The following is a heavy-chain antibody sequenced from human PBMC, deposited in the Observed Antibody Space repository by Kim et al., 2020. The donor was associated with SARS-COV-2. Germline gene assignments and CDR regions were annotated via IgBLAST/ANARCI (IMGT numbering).Heavy chain of an antibody. J-gene: IGHJ4*02. CDR2: IRSKAYGGTT. V-gene: IGHV3-49*04. Sequence: GGSLRLSCTASGFTFGDYAMSWVRQAPGKGLEWVGFIRSKAYGGTTEYAASVKGRFTISRDDSKSIAYLQMNSLKTEDTAVYYCTSHAGYYYDSSGYGYWGQVTLVTVSS. D-gene: IGHD3-22*01. CDR3: TSHAGYYYDSSGYGY. CDR1: GFTFGDYA.